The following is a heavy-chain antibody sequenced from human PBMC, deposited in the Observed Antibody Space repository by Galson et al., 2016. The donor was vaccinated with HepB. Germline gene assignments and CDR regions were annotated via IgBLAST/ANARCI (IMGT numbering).Heavy chain of an antibody. CDR1: GFAFSNYH. J-gene: IGHJ6*02. D-gene: IGHD3-10*01. CDR2: ISSAANVI. CDR3: ARSIPPNPKSGGMDV. Sequence: SLRLSCAASGFAFSNYHLNWFRQAPGRGLEWVSTISSAANVIQYADSLRGRFTISRDNAKGSLYLQMNSLRAEDTAVYYCARSIPPNPKSGGMDVWGQGTPVTVSS. V-gene: IGHV3-21*01.